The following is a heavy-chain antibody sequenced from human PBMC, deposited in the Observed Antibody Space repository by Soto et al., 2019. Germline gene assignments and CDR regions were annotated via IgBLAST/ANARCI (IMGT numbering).Heavy chain of an antibody. CDR2: IYYSGST. Sequence: PSETLSLTCTVSGGSISSSTYYWGWIRQPPGKGLEWIGSIYYSGSTNYNPSLKSRVTISVDTSKNQFSLKLSSVTAADTAVYYCARHYAKSRMIEKDYWGQGTLVTVSS. V-gene: IGHV4-39*01. D-gene: IGHD3-22*01. CDR1: GGSISSSTYY. J-gene: IGHJ4*02. CDR3: ARHYAKSRMIEKDY.